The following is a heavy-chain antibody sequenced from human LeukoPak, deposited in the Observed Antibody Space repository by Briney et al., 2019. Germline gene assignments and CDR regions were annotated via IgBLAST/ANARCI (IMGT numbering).Heavy chain of an antibody. D-gene: IGHD4-17*01. CDR1: GFTFSSYA. J-gene: IGHJ5*02. CDR3: AKAHMTTVTTPWGS. CDR2: ISSSGGST. V-gene: IGHV3-23*01. Sequence: GGSLRLSCAASGFTFSSYAMSWVRQAPGKGLEWVSAISSSGGSTYYADSVKGRFTISRDKSKSTLSLQMNSLRAEDTAVYYCAKAHMTTVTTPWGSWGQGTLVTVSS.